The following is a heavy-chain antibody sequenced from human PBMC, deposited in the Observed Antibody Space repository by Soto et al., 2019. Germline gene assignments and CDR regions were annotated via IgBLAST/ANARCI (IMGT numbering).Heavy chain of an antibody. D-gene: IGHD2-15*01. Sequence: ASVKVSCKASGYTFTSYAMNWVRQAPGQGLEWMGWINTNTGNPTYAQGFTGRFVFSLDTSVSTAYLQICSLKAEDTAVYYCAREGSLTYYYYGMDVWGQGTRSTVSS. CDR3: AREGSLTYYYYGMDV. J-gene: IGHJ6*02. CDR1: GYTFTSYA. V-gene: IGHV7-4-1*01. CDR2: INTNTGNP.